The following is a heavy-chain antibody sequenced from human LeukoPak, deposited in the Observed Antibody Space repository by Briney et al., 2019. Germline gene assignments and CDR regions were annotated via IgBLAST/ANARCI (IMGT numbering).Heavy chain of an antibody. V-gene: IGHV3-74*01. Sequence: PGGSLRLSCAASGFTLSSYWMHWVRQAPGKGLVWVSHINRDGSSTNYADSVKGRFTISRDNAKNTLYLQMNSLRADDTAVYYCARSGGGLDYWGQGTLVTVSS. J-gene: IGHJ4*02. D-gene: IGHD3-10*01. CDR3: ARSGGGLDY. CDR1: GFTLSSYW. CDR2: INRDGSST.